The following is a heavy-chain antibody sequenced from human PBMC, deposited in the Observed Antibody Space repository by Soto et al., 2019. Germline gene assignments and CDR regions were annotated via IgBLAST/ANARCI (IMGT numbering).Heavy chain of an antibody. Sequence: EVQLLESGGGLVQPGGSLRLSCAASGFTFSSYAMSWVRQAPGKGLEWVSAISGSGGSTYYADSVKGRFTISRDNPKNTLYLQMNSLRAEDTAVYYCAKDQDIVVVPAAMPLDYWGQGTLVTVSS. CDR3: AKDQDIVVVPAAMPLDY. CDR2: ISGSGGST. CDR1: GFTFSSYA. J-gene: IGHJ4*02. V-gene: IGHV3-23*01. D-gene: IGHD2-2*01.